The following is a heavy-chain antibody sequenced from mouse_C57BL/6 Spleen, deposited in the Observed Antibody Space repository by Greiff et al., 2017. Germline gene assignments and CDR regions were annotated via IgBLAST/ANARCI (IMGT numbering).Heavy chain of an antibody. CDR1: GYTFTSYW. Sequence: QVHVKQPGTELVKPGASVKLSCKASGYTFTSYWMHWVKQRPGQGLEWIGNINPSNGGTNYNEKFKSKATLTVDKSSSTAYMQLSSLTSEDSAVYYCARPPLPLVGYFDVWGTGTTVTVSS. V-gene: IGHV1-53*01. J-gene: IGHJ1*03. CDR2: INPSNGGT. D-gene: IGHD2-1*01. CDR3: ARPPLPLVGYFDV.